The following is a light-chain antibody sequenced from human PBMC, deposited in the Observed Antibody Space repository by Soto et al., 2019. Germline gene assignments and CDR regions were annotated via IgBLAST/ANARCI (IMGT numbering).Light chain of an antibody. CDR3: SSYTSSSTLYV. CDR2: DVS. V-gene: IGLV2-14*01. CDR1: SSDVGGYNY. Sequence: QSALTQPASVSGSPGQSITISCTGTSSDVGGYNYVSWYQQHPGKAPKLMIYDVSNRPSGVSIRFSGSKSGNTASLTISGLQAEDEADYYCSSYTSSSTLYVFGTGTKVTVL. J-gene: IGLJ1*01.